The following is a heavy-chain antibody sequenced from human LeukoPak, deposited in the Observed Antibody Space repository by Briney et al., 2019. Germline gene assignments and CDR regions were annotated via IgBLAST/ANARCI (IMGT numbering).Heavy chain of an antibody. CDR2: IYYSGST. V-gene: IGHV4-59*08. CDR1: GGSIRDYF. CDR3: ARRNYDILTGPSAGWFDP. D-gene: IGHD3-9*01. Sequence: SETLSLTCNVSGGSIRDYFWSWIRQPPGKGLEWIGYIYYSGSTNYNPSLKSRVTISVDTSKNQFSLKLSSVTAADTAVYYCARRNYDILTGPSAGWFDPWGQGTLVTVSS. J-gene: IGHJ5*02.